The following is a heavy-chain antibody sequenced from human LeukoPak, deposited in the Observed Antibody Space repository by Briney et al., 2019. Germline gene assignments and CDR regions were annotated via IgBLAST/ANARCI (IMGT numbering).Heavy chain of an antibody. V-gene: IGHV4-38-2*02. Sequence: AETLSLTCTVSGYSISSGYYWGWIRQPPGKGLEWIGSIYHSGSTYYNPSLKSRVTIPVDTSKNQFSLKLSSVTAADTAVYYCARDSGTTGEVKFDPWGQGTLVTVSS. CDR1: GYSISSGYY. CDR3: ARDSGTTGEVKFDP. CDR2: IYHSGST. D-gene: IGHD3-10*01. J-gene: IGHJ5*02.